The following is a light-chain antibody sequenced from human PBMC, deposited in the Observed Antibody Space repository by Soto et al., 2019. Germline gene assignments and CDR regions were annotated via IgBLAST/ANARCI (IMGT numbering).Light chain of an antibody. V-gene: IGKV3-20*01. CDR3: QREMT. CDR2: GAS. J-gene: IGKJ1*01. Sequence: EIVLTQSPGTLSLSPGERATLSCRASQSVSSSYLAWYQQKPGPAPRLLIYGASSRATGLPDRFSGSVSGTDITLNIRKLEPEYFAVYCCQREMTFGQGTKVEIK. CDR1: QSVSSSY.